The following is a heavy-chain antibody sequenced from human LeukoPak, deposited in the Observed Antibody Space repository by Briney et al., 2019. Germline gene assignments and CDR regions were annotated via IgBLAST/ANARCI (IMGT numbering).Heavy chain of an antibody. CDR2: LSNTGNI. J-gene: IGHJ4*02. V-gene: IGHV3-21*04. Sequence: GGSLRLSCAASGFTFSSYGMNWVRQAPGKGLEWLSYLSNTGNIHYAQSVKGRFTISRDNAKDSLYLQMDGLRAEDTAVYYCARRGDTPMIGDHWGQGILVTVAS. D-gene: IGHD5-18*01. CDR3: ARRGDTPMIGDH. CDR1: GFTFSSYG.